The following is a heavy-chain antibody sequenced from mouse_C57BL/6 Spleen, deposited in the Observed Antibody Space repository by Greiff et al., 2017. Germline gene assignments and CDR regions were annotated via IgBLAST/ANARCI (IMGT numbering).Heavy chain of an antibody. V-gene: IGHV1-42*01. CDR1: GFSFTGSY. J-gene: IGHJ2*01. CDR3: ARRDDGGSPFDY. Sequence: EVQLQQSGPELVKPGASVKISCKASGFSFTGSYMNWVKQSPEKSLEWIGQINPITGGTTSNQQFKAKATLPVAKSSSTAYMQVKNLTSEDSAVYYCARRDDGGSPFDYWGQGTTLTVSS. D-gene: IGHD1-1*02. CDR2: INPITGGT.